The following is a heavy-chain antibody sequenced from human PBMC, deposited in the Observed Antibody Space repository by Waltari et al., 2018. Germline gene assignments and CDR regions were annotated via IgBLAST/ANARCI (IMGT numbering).Heavy chain of an antibody. V-gene: IGHV4-34*01. D-gene: IGHD3-9*01. CDR3: ARRVRYFDWFIDY. Sequence: QVQLQQWGAGLLKPSETLSLTCAVYGGSFSGYYWCWIRQPPGKGPEWIGEINHSGSTNYNPSLKSRVTISVDTSKNQFSLKLSSVTAADTAVYYCARRVRYFDWFIDYWGQGTLVTVSS. J-gene: IGHJ4*02. CDR1: GGSFSGYY. CDR2: INHSGST.